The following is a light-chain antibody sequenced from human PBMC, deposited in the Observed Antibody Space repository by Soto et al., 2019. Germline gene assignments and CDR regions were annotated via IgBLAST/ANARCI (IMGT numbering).Light chain of an antibody. CDR2: SNN. CDR3: AAWDDSLTGVV. CDR1: SSNIGSNT. V-gene: IGLV1-44*01. Sequence: QSVLTQPPSASGTPGQRVTISCSGSSSNIGSNTVNWYQQLPETAPKLLIHSNNQRPSGVPDRFSGSKSGTSASLAISGLQSEDEADYYCAAWDDSLTGVVFGVGTKVTVL. J-gene: IGLJ2*01.